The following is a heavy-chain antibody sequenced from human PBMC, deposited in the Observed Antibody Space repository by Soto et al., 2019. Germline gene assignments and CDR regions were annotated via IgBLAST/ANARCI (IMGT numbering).Heavy chain of an antibody. Sequence: ASVKVSCKASGYTFTSYAMHWVRQAPGQRLEWMGWINAGNGNTKYSQKFQGRVTITRDTSASTAYMELSSLRSEDTAVYYCASGLLWFGELSPRDYYYYYYMDVWGKGTTVTVSS. CDR3: ASGLLWFGELSPRDYYYYYYMDV. J-gene: IGHJ6*03. CDR2: INAGNGNT. V-gene: IGHV1-3*01. D-gene: IGHD3-10*01. CDR1: GYTFTSYA.